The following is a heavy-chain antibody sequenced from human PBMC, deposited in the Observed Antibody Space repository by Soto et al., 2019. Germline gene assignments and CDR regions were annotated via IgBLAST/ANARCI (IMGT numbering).Heavy chain of an antibody. J-gene: IGHJ4*02. D-gene: IGHD5-18*01. CDR1: GGSISSYY. CDR2: IYYSGST. V-gene: IGHV4-59*08. Sequence: QVQLQESGPGLVKPSETLSLTCTVSGGSISSYYWSWIRQPPGTGLEWIGYIYYSGSTNYNPSLKSRVTIPVDTSKNQFSLKLSSVTAADTAVYYGARRYGACFDYWGQGTLVTVSS. CDR3: ARRYGACFDY.